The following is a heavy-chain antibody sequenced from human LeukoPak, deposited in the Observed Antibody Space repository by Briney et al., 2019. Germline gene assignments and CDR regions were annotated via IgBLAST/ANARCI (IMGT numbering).Heavy chain of an antibody. J-gene: IGHJ4*02. CDR3: AMVVPAAIIGVY. CDR2: INHSGST. Sequence: PGGSLRLSCAASGFTFSNYGMHWVRQAPGKGLEWIGEINHSGSTNYNPSLKSRVTISVDTSKNQFSLKLSSVTAADTAVYYCAMVVPAAIIGVYWGQGTLVTVSS. CDR1: GFTFSNYG. V-gene: IGHV4-34*08. D-gene: IGHD2-2*01.